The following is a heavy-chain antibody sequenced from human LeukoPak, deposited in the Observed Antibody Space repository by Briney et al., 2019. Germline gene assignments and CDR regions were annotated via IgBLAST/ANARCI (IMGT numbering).Heavy chain of an antibody. V-gene: IGHV3-74*01. CDR1: GFRFSSYS. CDR2: ISSDGSIT. D-gene: IGHD3-10*01. Sequence: PGGSLRLSCVASGFRFSSYSMNWVRQAPGKGLVWVSRISSDGSITGYADSAKGRFTISRDNAKNTLYLQMNSLRAEDTAVYYCARHLNYYLDYWGQGTLVTVSS. J-gene: IGHJ4*02. CDR3: ARHLNYYLDY.